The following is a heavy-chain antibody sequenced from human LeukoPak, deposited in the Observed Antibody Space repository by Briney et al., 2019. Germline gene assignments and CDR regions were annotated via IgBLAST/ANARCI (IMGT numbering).Heavy chain of an antibody. CDR1: GGTFSSYA. D-gene: IGHD3-9*01. V-gene: IGHV1-69*06. J-gene: IGHJ4*02. CDR2: IIPIFGTA. CDR3: ARELLLTGYYYFDY. Sequence: SVKVSCKASGGTFSSYAISWVRQAPGQGLEWMGGIIPIFGTANYAQKFQGRVTITADKSTSTAYMELSSLRSEDTAVYYCARELLLTGYYYFDYWGQGTLVTVSS.